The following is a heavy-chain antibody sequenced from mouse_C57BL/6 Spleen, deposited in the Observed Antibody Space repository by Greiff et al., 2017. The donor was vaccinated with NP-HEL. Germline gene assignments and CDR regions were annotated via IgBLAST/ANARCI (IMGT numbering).Heavy chain of an antibody. Sequence: QVQLQQPGAELVKPGASVKMSCKASGYTFTSYWITWVKQRPGQGLEWLGDIYPGSGSTNYNEKFKSKATLTVDTSSSTAYMQLSSLTAEDSAVYYCARRYGSTYYYAMDYWGQGTSVTVSA. V-gene: IGHV1-55*01. D-gene: IGHD1-1*01. CDR2: IYPGSGST. CDR3: ARRYGSTYYYAMDY. CDR1: GYTFTSYW. J-gene: IGHJ4*01.